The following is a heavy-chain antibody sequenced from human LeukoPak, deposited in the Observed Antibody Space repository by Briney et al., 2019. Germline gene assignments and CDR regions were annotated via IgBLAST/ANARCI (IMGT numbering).Heavy chain of an antibody. CDR3: ASCSSTNCY. D-gene: IGHD2-2*01. CDR1: GFTFSSYS. Sequence: PGGSLRLSCAASGFTFSSYSMNWVRQAPGKGLEWVSYISSSSSTISYADSVKGRFTISRDNAKNSLYLQMNSLRAEDTAVYYCASCSSTNCYWGQGTLVTVSS. J-gene: IGHJ4*02. CDR2: ISSSSSTI. V-gene: IGHV3-48*01.